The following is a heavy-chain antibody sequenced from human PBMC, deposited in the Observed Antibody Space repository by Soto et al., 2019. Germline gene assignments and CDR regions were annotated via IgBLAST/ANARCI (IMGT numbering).Heavy chain of an antibody. J-gene: IGHJ4*02. CDR3: ATPTPIRGAMITNINLDL. D-gene: IGHD3-10*01. CDR2: FDPEGGEA. Sequence: SVKMSYHVSGPTVTNLSIHLVRQATGKGLECMGGFDPEGGEAIYSQKCHVRVTVTEDTVTGTAYMELRGLKSDDTAVYYCATPTPIRGAMITNINLDLWGQRTPVTVSS. CDR1: GPTVTNLS. V-gene: IGHV1-24*01.